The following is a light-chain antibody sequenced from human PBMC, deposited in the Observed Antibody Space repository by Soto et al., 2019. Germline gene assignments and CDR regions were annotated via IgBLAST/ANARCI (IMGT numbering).Light chain of an antibody. J-gene: IGLJ3*02. CDR3: GAWDSSLSDWV. CDR2: ENN. V-gene: IGLV1-51*02. Sequence: QSVLTQPPSVSAAPGQKVTISCSGSSSNIGNNYVSWYQQLPGTAPKLLIYENNKGPSGIPDRFSGSKSGTSATLGNSGLQIGDEADYYCGAWDSSLSDWVFGGGTKLTVL. CDR1: SSNIGNNY.